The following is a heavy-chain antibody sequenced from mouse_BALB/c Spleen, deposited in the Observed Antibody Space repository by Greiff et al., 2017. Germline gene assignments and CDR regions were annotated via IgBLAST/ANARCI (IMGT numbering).Heavy chain of an antibody. Sequence: QVQLQQSGAELVKPGASVKLSCKASGYTFTSYYMYWVKQRPGQGLEWIGEINPSNGGTNFNEKFKSKATLTVDKSSSTAYMQLSSLTSEDSAVYYCTRSERILGTMDYWGQGTSVTVSS. CDR3: TRSERILGTMDY. J-gene: IGHJ4*01. V-gene: IGHV1S81*02. D-gene: IGHD4-1*01. CDR1: GYTFTSYY. CDR2: INPSNGGT.